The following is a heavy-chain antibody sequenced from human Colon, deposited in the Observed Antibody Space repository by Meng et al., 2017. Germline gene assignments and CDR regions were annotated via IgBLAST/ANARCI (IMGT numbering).Heavy chain of an antibody. Sequence: QVQLQQWGAGLLKPSETLSLTCAVNGGSLSGAYWNWIRQPPGKGLEWIGEIIHGGSPSYNPSLKSRVTISIDTSKNQFSLWLTSVTAADTAVYYCVRSSAWVRTGFDPWGQGTLVTVSS. V-gene: IGHV4-34*12. CDR3: VRSSAWVRTGFDP. CDR1: GGSLSGAY. CDR2: IIHGGSP. D-gene: IGHD6-19*01. J-gene: IGHJ5*02.